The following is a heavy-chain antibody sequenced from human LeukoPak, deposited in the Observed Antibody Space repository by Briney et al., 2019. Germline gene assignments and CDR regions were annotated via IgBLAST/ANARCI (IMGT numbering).Heavy chain of an antibody. Sequence: PGGSLRLSCAASGFTFSSYDMHWVRQATGKGLEWVSAIGTAGDTYYPGSVKGRFTISRENAKNSLYLQMNSLRAGDTAVYYCARSTAMVNLPYGMDVWGQGTTVTVSS. J-gene: IGHJ6*02. CDR3: ARSTAMVNLPYGMDV. CDR2: IGTAGDT. CDR1: GFTFSSYD. D-gene: IGHD5-18*01. V-gene: IGHV3-13*01.